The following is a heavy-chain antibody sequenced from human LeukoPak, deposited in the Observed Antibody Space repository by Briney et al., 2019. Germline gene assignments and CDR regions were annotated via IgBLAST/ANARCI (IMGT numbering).Heavy chain of an antibody. J-gene: IGHJ4*02. CDR1: GDSLSSYY. CDR3: ARGRGYRFMTTVTTYFDY. Sequence: PSETLSLTCTVSGDSLSSYYWGWVRQPPGKGLEWIGNIFYRGGTYYSPSLESRVTISLDTSRNEFSLRLNSVTAADTAVYYCARGRGYRFMTTVTTYFDYWGQGTLVTVSS. V-gene: IGHV4-59*12. D-gene: IGHD4-17*01. CDR2: IFYRGGT.